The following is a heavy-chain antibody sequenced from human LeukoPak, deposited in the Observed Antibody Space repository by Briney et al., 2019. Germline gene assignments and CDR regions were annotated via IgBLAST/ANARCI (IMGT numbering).Heavy chain of an antibody. Sequence: SETLSLTCAVYGGSFSGYYWSWIRQPPGKGLEWIGEINHSGGTNYNPSLKSRVTISVDTSKNQFSLKLSSVTAADTAVYYCARERRDGYNLFDYWGQGTLVTVSS. D-gene: IGHD5-24*01. J-gene: IGHJ4*02. CDR3: ARERRDGYNLFDY. V-gene: IGHV4-34*01. CDR1: GGSFSGYY. CDR2: INHSGGT.